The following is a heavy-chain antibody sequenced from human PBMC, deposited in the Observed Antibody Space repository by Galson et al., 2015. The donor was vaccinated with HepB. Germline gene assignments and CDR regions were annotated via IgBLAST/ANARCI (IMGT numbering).Heavy chain of an antibody. CDR3: ARVPAQYYDSSGYYYS. Sequence: SVKVSCKASGYTFTNYAMHWVRQAPGQRLEWMGWINAGNGNTKYSQKFQGRVTITRDTSASTAYMELSSLRSEDTAVYYCARVPAQYYDSSGYYYSWGQGTLVTVSS. CDR1: GYTFTNYA. CDR2: INAGNGNT. J-gene: IGHJ4*02. V-gene: IGHV1-3*01. D-gene: IGHD3-22*01.